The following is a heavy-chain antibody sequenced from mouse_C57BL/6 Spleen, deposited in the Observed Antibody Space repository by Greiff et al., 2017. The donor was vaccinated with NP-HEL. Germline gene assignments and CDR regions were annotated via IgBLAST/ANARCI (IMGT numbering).Heavy chain of an antibody. J-gene: IGHJ1*03. CDR2: IDPSDSET. Sequence: QVQLQQPGAELVRPGSSVKLSCKASGYTFTSYWMPWVKQRPIKGLEWIGNIDPSDSETHYNQKFKDKATLTVDKSSSTAYMQLSSLTSEDSAVYYCARARYSNFLWYFDVWGTGTTVTVSS. V-gene: IGHV1-52*01. CDR3: ARARYSNFLWYFDV. D-gene: IGHD2-5*01. CDR1: GYTFTSYW.